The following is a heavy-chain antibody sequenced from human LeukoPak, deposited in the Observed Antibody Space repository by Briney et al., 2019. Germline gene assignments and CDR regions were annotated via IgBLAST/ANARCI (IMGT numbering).Heavy chain of an antibody. CDR2: IYHSGST. D-gene: IGHD4-17*01. CDR1: GGSISSGGYS. J-gene: IGHJ5*02. V-gene: IGHV4-30-2*01. CDR3: ARGPNYGDYDWFDP. Sequence: SETLSLTCAVSGGSISSGGYSWGWIRQPPGTGLEWLGYIYHSGSTYYNPSLKSRVTISVDRSKNQFSLKLSSVTAADTAVYYCARGPNYGDYDWFDPWGQGTLVTVSS.